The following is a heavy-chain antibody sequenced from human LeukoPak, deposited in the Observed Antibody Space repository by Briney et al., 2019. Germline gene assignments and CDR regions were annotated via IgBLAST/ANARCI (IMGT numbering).Heavy chain of an antibody. Sequence: GGSLRLSCAASGCTLNNYGIHWVRQAPGKGLEWVAVMSYTGSNIYYADSVRGRFTVSRDNSKNTLFLQMNSLRVEDTAVYYCARAAFCGGDCYSDWYFGLWGRGTLVTVSS. V-gene: IGHV3-30*03. CDR3: ARAAFCGGDCYSDWYFGL. CDR2: MSYTGSNI. J-gene: IGHJ2*01. D-gene: IGHD2-21*02. CDR1: GCTLNNYG.